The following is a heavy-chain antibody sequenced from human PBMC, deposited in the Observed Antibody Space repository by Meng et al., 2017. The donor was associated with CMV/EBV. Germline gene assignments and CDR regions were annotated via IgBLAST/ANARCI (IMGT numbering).Heavy chain of an antibody. D-gene: IGHD3-10*01. Sequence: GESLKISCAASGFTFSSYAMHWVRQAPGKGLEWVGRIKSKTDGGTTDYAAPVKGRFTISRDDSKNTLYLQMNSLKTEDTAVYYCTTGVVYYYYYGMDVWGQGTTVTVSS. CDR1: GFTFSSYA. CDR3: TTGVVYYYYYGMDV. J-gene: IGHJ6*02. CDR2: IKSKTDGGTT. V-gene: IGHV3-15*01.